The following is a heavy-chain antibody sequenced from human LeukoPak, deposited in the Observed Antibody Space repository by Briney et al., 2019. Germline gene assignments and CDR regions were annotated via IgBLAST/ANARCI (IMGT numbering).Heavy chain of an antibody. D-gene: IGHD3-10*01. Sequence: PGSSVKVSCKASGGTFSSYAISWVRQAPGQGLEWMGGIIPIFGTANYAQKFQGRVTITTDESTSTAYMELSSLRSEDTAVYYCARDPRYYSSGSSGFDYWGQGTLVTVSS. CDR1: GGTFSSYA. V-gene: IGHV1-69*05. CDR3: ARDPRYYSSGSSGFDY. CDR2: IIPIFGTA. J-gene: IGHJ4*02.